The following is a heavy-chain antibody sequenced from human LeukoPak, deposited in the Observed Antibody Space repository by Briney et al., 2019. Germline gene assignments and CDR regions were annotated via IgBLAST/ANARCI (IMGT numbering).Heavy chain of an antibody. CDR2: INPNSGGT. D-gene: IGHD3-10*01. V-gene: IGHV1-2*02. CDR3: ARDRPLDADDYYGFYYFDY. CDR1: EYTFTGYY. Sequence: ASVKVSCKASEYTFTGYYMHWVRQAPGQGLEWMGWINPNSGGTNHAQKFQGRVTMTRDTSISTAYMELSRLRSDDTAVYYCARDRPLDADDYYGFYYFDYWGQGTLVTVSS. J-gene: IGHJ4*02.